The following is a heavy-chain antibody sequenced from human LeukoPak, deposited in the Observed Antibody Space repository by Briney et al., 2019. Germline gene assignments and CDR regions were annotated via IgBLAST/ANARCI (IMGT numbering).Heavy chain of an antibody. V-gene: IGHV3-7*01. D-gene: IGHD3-3*01. Sequence: PGGSLRLSCAASGFTFSSYWMSWVRQAPGKGLEWVANIKQDGSEKYYVDSVKGRFTISRDNAKNSLYLQMNSLRAEDTAVYYCAIDQVGYYDFWSEQWGYFDYWGQGTLVTVSS. J-gene: IGHJ4*02. CDR3: AIDQVGYYDFWSEQWGYFDY. CDR1: GFTFSSYW. CDR2: IKQDGSEK.